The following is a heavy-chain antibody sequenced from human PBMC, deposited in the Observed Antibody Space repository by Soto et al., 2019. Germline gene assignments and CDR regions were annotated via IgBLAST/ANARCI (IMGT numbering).Heavy chain of an antibody. J-gene: IGHJ2*01. D-gene: IGHD2-21*02. CDR2: IWYDGSNK. CDR3: ARGWYCGGDCYEWYFDL. CDR1: GFTFSTYG. Sequence: QVQLVESGGGVVQPGRSLRLSCAASGFTFSTYGMHWVRQAPGKGLGWVAVIWYDGSNKYYADSVKGRFSISRDNSKNTLFLQMNSLRAEDTAVYYCARGWYCGGDCYEWYFDLWGRGTLVTVSS. V-gene: IGHV3-33*01.